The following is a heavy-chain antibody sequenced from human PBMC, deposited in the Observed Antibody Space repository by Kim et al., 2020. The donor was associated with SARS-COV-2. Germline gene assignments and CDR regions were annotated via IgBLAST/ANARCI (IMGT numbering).Heavy chain of an antibody. CDR3: ASNPLEYSSSPHRWFDP. V-gene: IGHV1-69*13. CDR2: IIPIFGTA. D-gene: IGHD6-6*01. J-gene: IGHJ5*02. Sequence: SVKVSCKASGGTFSSYAISWVRQAPGQGLEWMGGIIPIFGTANYAQKFQGRVTITADESTSTAYMELSSLRSEDTAVYYCASNPLEYSSSPHRWFDPWGQGTLVTVSS. CDR1: GGTFSSYA.